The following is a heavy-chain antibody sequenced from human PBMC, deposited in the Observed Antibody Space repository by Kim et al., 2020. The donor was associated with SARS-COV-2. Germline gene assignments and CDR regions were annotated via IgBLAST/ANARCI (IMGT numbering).Heavy chain of an antibody. CDR2: ISSSGSKI. CDR1: GFTLSGYD. CDR3: AGERMTGNAFDI. J-gene: IGHJ3*02. V-gene: IGHV3-48*03. Sequence: GALRLSCVGSGFTLSGYDMNWVRQAPGKGLEWVSYISSSGSKIYYANSVKGRFTISSDNAKNSLYLQMNSLRAEDTALYYCAGERMTGNAFDIWGQGTMVTVSS.